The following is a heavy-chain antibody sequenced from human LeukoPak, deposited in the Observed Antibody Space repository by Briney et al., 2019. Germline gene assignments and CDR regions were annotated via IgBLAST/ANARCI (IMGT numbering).Heavy chain of an antibody. J-gene: IGHJ4*02. CDR1: GGTFSSYA. CDR3: ATYCSSADCYIWGYYFDY. CDR2: IIPISGTA. D-gene: IGHD2-2*01. Sequence: ASVKVSCKASGGTFSSYAISWVRQAPGQGLEWMGGIIPISGTANYAQKFQGRVTITADESTSTAYMELSSLRSEDTAIYYCATYCSSADCYIWGYYFDYWGQGTLVTVSS. V-gene: IGHV1-69*13.